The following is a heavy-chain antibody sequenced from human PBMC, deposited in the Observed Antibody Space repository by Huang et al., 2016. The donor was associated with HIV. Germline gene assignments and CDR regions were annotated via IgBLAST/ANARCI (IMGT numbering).Heavy chain of an antibody. J-gene: IGHJ4*02. CDR1: GGSFSGDY. Sequence: QVQLQQWGAGVLKPSETLSLTCAVYGGSFSGDYWSWLRQSPGKGLEWIGEINHSGSTNYNPSLKSRVTMSVDTSKNQFSLKLSSVTAADTAVYYCASLFFDYWGQGILVTVSS. V-gene: IGHV4-34*01. CDR3: ASLFFDY. CDR2: INHSGST.